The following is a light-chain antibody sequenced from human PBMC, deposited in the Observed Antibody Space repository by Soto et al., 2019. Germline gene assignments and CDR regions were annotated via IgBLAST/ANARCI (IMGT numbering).Light chain of an antibody. CDR3: CSYAGSYTWV. J-gene: IGLJ3*02. V-gene: IGLV2-11*01. CDR2: DVS. CDR1: SSDVGGYNY. Sequence: QSALTQPRSVSGSPGQSVTISCTGTSSDVGGYNYVSWYQQHPGKAPKLMIYDVSKRPSGVPDRLSGSKSGNTASLTISGLQAEDEADYYFCSYAGSYTWVFGEGTKLTVL.